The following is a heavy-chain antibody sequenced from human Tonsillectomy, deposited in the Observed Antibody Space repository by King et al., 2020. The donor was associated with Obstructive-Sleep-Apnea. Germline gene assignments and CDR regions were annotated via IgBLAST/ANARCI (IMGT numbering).Heavy chain of an antibody. Sequence: VQLVESGGGLVKPGGSLRLSCAASGFTFSNAWMSWVRQAPGKGLEWVGRIKSKTDGGTTDYAAPVKGRFTISRDDSKNTLYLQMNSLKTEDTAVYYCTTDLYCSSTSCYPGYYYYGMDVWGHGTTVTVSS. D-gene: IGHD2-2*01. V-gene: IGHV3-15*01. CDR3: TTDLYCSSTSCYPGYYYYGMDV. CDR1: GFTFSNAW. J-gene: IGHJ6*02. CDR2: IKSKTDGGTT.